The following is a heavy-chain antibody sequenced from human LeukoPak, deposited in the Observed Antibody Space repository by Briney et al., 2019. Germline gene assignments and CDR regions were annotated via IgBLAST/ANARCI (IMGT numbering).Heavy chain of an antibody. D-gene: IGHD5-12*01. Sequence: ASVKVSCKASGGTFSSYAISWVRQAPGQGLEWMGGIIPIFGTANYAQKFQGRVTITADESTSTAYMELSSLRPEDTAVYYCARDDHSGYYFDYWGQGTLVTVSS. J-gene: IGHJ4*02. V-gene: IGHV1-69*13. CDR2: IIPIFGTA. CDR1: GGTFSSYA. CDR3: ARDDHSGYYFDY.